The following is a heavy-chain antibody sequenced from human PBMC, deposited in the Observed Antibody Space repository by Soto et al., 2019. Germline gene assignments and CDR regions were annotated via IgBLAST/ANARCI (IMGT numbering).Heavy chain of an antibody. D-gene: IGHD3-16*01. CDR2: IWYDASHK. CDR1: GFTFNNYG. CDR3: ARDKTFGGTIGSAFDS. Sequence: QVQVVESGGGVVQPGTSLRLSCAASGFTFNNYGMHWVRQAPGKGLEWVAVIWYDASHKYYADSVKGRFTISRDNSKNPLYLQMSSLRAEDTAVYYCARDKTFGGTIGSAFDSWCQGTLVTVSS. V-gene: IGHV3-33*01. J-gene: IGHJ4*02.